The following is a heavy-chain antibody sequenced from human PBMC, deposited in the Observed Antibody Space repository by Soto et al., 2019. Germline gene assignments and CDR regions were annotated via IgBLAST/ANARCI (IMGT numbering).Heavy chain of an antibody. D-gene: IGHD3-10*01. CDR3: ARGKGMEENSFYFGMDI. J-gene: IGHJ6*02. V-gene: IGHV1-3*01. Sequence: QVQVVQSGAAVKKPGASVRVSCKASGYTFSTYGMHWVRQAPGQSLEWMGWLNGGTGQTRYSQRFQDRVIITRDTSASTGYMELRSLRSEDTAVYYCARGKGMEENSFYFGMDIWGQGTTVTVSS. CDR1: GYTFSTYG. CDR2: LNGGTGQT.